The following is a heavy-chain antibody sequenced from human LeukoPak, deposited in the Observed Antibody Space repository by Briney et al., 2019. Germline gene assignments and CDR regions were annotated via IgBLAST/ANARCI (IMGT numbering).Heavy chain of an antibody. CDR1: SFTFSSYW. CDR2: IKEDGSKT. D-gene: IGHD1-26*01. Sequence: GGSLRLSCAASSFTFSSYWMTWVRQAPGKGLEWVANIKEDGSKTFYVDSVKGRFTISRDNAKNSLYLQMNSLRAEDTAVYYCARDAWEVALDYWGQGTLVTVSS. CDR3: ARDAWEVALDY. V-gene: IGHV3-7*01. J-gene: IGHJ4*02.